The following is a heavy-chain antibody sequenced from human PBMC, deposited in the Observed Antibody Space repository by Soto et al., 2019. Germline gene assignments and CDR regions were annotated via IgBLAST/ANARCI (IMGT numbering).Heavy chain of an antibody. CDR2: IYYRGNT. CDR1: GGSISSYY. J-gene: IGHJ4*02. V-gene: IGHV4-59*08. D-gene: IGHD3-9*01. CDR3: ARQPGYYDILTGYSTYYFDY. Sequence: SKTLSITCTVSGGSISSYYWNWIRQPPGKGLEWIGYIYYRGNTNYNPSLKSRVTISVDTSKNQFSLKLSSVTAADTAVYYCARQPGYYDILTGYSTYYFDYWGQGTPVT.